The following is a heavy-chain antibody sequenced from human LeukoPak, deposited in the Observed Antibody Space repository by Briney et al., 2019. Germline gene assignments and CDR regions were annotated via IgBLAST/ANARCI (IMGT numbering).Heavy chain of an antibody. Sequence: PSETLSLTCSVSGGSISNSGYYWSWIRQPPGKGLEWIGYIYYSGSTNYNPSLKSRVTMSVDTSKNQFSLKLSSVTAADTAVYYCARQGGAPAFYYYYGMDVWGQGTTVTVSS. CDR2: IYYSGST. J-gene: IGHJ6*02. CDR3: ARQGGAPAFYYYYGMDV. CDR1: GGSISNSGYY. D-gene: IGHD3-16*01. V-gene: IGHV4-61*05.